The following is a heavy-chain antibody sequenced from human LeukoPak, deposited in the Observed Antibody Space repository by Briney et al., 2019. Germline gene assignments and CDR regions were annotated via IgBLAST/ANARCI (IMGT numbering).Heavy chain of an antibody. J-gene: IGHJ6*02. CDR1: GGSISSYY. CDR2: INHSGST. CDR3: ARAGNGAYYYYYGMDV. V-gene: IGHV4-34*01. Sequence: SETLSLTCTVSGGSISSYYWSWIRQPPGKGLEWIGEINHSGSTNYNPSLKSRVTISVDTSKNQFSLKLSSVTAADTAVYYCARAGNGAYYYYYGMDVWGQGTTVTVSS. D-gene: IGHD1-26*01.